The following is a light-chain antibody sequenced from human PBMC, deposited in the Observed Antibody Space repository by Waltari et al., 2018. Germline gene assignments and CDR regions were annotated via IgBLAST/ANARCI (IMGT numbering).Light chain of an antibody. Sequence: QSVLTQSPSASGTPGQRGTISGSGSSSNIGANYVYWYQQCPGTAPRLLIYRRSQRPAGVPDRFSGSKSGTSASLAIRGLRSEDEADYYCATWADSLNAWVFGGGTRLTAL. V-gene: IGLV1-47*01. J-gene: IGLJ3*02. CDR2: RRS. CDR1: SSNIGANY. CDR3: ATWADSLNAWV.